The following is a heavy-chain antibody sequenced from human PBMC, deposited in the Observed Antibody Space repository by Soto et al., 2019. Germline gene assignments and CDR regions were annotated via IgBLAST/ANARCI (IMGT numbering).Heavy chain of an antibody. CDR2: INSDGSST. V-gene: IGHV3-74*01. CDR3: ARVAPYDILTGLRLGHMDV. D-gene: IGHD3-9*01. Sequence: GGSLRLSCAASGFTFSSYWMHWVRQAPGKGLVWVSRINSDGSSTSYADSVKGRFTISRDNAKNTLYLQMNSLRAEDTAVYYCARVAPYDILTGLRLGHMDVWGKGTTVTVSS. CDR1: GFTFSSYW. J-gene: IGHJ6*03.